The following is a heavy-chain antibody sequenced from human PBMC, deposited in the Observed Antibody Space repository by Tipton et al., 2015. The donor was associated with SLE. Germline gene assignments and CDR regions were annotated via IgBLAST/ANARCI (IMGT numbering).Heavy chain of an antibody. CDR1: GGSISSYY. CDR2: IYYSGST. J-gene: IGHJ6*02. Sequence: TLSLTCTVSGGSISSYYWSCIRQPPGKGLEWIGYIYYSGSTNYNPSLKSRVTISVDTSKNQFSLTLGSVPAADTAVYYCARQGQQLVRPYYYGMDVWGQGTTVTVSS. D-gene: IGHD6-13*01. CDR3: ARQGQQLVRPYYYGMDV. V-gene: IGHV4-59*08.